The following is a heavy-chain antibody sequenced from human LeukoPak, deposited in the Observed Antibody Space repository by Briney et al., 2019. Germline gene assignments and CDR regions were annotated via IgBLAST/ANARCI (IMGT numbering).Heavy chain of an antibody. J-gene: IGHJ4*02. Sequence: ETLSLTCAVYGGSFSGYYWSWIRQAPGKGLEWVSSIGSSSTYMYYTDSVKGRFTISRDNAKNSLYLQMNSLRAEDTAVYYCAASTKYTAMVDYWGQGTLVTVSS. D-gene: IGHD5-18*01. V-gene: IGHV3-21*01. CDR3: AASTKYTAMVDY. CDR2: IGSSSTYM. CDR1: GGSFSGYY.